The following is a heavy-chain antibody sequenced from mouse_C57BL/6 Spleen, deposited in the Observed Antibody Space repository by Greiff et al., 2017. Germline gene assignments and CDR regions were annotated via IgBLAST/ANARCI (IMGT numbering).Heavy chain of an antibody. V-gene: IGHV1-39*01. CDR1: GYSFTDYN. CDR2: INPNYGTT. D-gene: IGHD1-1*01. CDR3: ARRYGSPYDY. J-gene: IGHJ2*01. Sequence: VQLQQSGPELVKPGASVKISCKASGYSFTDYNMNWVKQSNGKSLEWIGVINPNYGTTSYNQKFKCKATLPVDQSSCTAYMQLNSLTSEEYAVYYCARRYGSPYDYWGQGTTLTVSS.